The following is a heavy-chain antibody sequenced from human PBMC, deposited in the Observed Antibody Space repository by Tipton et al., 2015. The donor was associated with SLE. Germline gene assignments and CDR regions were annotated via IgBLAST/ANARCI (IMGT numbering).Heavy chain of an antibody. CDR1: GFTFSSYS. J-gene: IGHJ4*02. D-gene: IGHD3-10*01. CDR2: ISSSSSYI. Sequence: SLRLSCAASGFTFSSYSMNWVRQAPGKGLEWVSSISSSSSYIYYADSVKGRFTISRDNAKNSLYLQMNSLRAEDTAVYYCARDGPYGSGVVYWGQGTLVTVSS. CDR3: ARDGPYGSGVVY. V-gene: IGHV3-21*01.